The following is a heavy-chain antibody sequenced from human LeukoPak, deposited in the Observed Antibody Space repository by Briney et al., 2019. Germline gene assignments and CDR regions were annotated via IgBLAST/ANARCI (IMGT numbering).Heavy chain of an antibody. Sequence: GGSLRLSCAASGFTVSSNYMSWVRQAPGKGLEWVSGISGSGGSTYYADSVKGRFTISRDSSKNTLYLQMNSLRPEDTAVYYCARVPSSGQWLAFDCWGQGTLVTVSS. J-gene: IGHJ4*02. CDR3: ARVPSSGQWLAFDC. V-gene: IGHV3-23*01. CDR1: GFTVSSNY. CDR2: ISGSGGST. D-gene: IGHD6-19*01.